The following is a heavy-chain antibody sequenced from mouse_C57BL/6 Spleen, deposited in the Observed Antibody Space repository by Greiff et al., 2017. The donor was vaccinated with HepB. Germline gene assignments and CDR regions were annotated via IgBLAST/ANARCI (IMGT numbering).Heavy chain of an antibody. V-gene: IGHV3-6*01. D-gene: IGHD4-1*01. CDR3: AREWDSYYAMDY. CDR1: GYSITSGYY. CDR2: ISYDGSN. Sequence: EVQLQESGPGLVKPSQSLSLTCSVTGYSITSGYYWNWIRQFPGNKLEWMGYISYDGSNNYNPSLKNRISITRDTSKNQFFLKLNSVTTEDTATYYCAREWDSYYAMDYWGQGTSVTVSS. J-gene: IGHJ4*01.